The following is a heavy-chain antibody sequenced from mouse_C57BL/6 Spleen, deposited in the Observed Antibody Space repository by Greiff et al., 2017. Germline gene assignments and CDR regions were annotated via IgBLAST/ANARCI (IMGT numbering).Heavy chain of an antibody. J-gene: IGHJ1*03. CDR2: INPGSGGT. D-gene: IGHD4-1*01. V-gene: IGHV1-54*01. CDR3: ARGNWDDWYFDV. CDR1: GYAFTNYL. Sequence: VQLQQSGAELVRPGTSVKVSCKASGYAFTNYLIAWVKQRPGQGLEWIGVINPGSGGTNYNEKFKGKATLTADKSSSTAYMQLSSLTSEDSAVYFCARGNWDDWYFDVWGTGTTVTVSS.